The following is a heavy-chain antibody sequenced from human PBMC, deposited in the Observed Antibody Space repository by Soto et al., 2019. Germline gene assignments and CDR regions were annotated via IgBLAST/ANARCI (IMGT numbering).Heavy chain of an antibody. CDR2: IFSNDEK. V-gene: IGHV2-26*01. D-gene: IGHD5-12*01. CDR3: ARRSSGYDTNFDN. CDR1: GFSLSNARMG. Sequence: QVTLKESGPVLVKPTETLTLTCTVSGFSLSNARMGVRWIRQPPGKALEWLAHIFSNDEKSYSTSLKSRLTISHNTSKSQVVLTMTDMDPVDTATEYCARRSSGYDTNFDNWGQGTLVTVSS. J-gene: IGHJ4*01.